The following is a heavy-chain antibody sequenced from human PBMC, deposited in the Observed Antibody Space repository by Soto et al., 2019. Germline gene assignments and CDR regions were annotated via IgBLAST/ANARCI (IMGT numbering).Heavy chain of an antibody. V-gene: IGHV4-39*01. Sequence: NPSETLSLTCTVSGGSISSSSFHWGWIRQPPGKGLEWIGSIYYSGSTYYSPSLKSRVTISVDTSKNQFSLKLSSVTAADTAVYYCARRREFTKDAFDIWGQGTMVTVSS. J-gene: IGHJ3*02. CDR3: ARRREFTKDAFDI. D-gene: IGHD3-10*01. CDR2: IYYSGST. CDR1: GGSISSSSFH.